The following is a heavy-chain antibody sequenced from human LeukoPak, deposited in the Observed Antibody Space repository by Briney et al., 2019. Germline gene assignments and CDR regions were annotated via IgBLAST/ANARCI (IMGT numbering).Heavy chain of an antibody. V-gene: IGHV1-2*02. Sequence: GASVKVSCKASGYTFTGYYMHWVRQAPGQGLEWMGWINPNSGGTNYAQKFQGRVTMTRDTSISTAYMELSRLRSDDTAVYYCATTSGTAMPNFDYWGQGTLVTVSS. CDR3: ATTSGTAMPNFDY. D-gene: IGHD5-18*01. CDR2: INPNSGGT. J-gene: IGHJ4*02. CDR1: GYTFTGYY.